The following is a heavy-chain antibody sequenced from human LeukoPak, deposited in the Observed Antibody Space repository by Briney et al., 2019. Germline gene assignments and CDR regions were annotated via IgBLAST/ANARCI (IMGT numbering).Heavy chain of an antibody. CDR1: GFTFSSYA. D-gene: IGHD3-3*01. Sequence: PGASLRLSCVASGFTFSSYAMSWVRQAPGKGLEWVSTISNSGGSTYYADSVKGRFTVSRDSSKNTLFLQMNSLRAEDTAVYYCAKGHSYYDFYGLDVWGQGTTVTVSS. J-gene: IGHJ6*02. V-gene: IGHV3-23*01. CDR3: AKGHSYYDFYGLDV. CDR2: ISNSGGST.